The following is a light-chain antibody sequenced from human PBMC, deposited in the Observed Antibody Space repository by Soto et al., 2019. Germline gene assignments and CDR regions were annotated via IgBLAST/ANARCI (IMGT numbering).Light chain of an antibody. V-gene: IGKV3-20*01. Sequence: ESVLTQSQGTLSVSPGERVTLSCRARQTFGRTYLAWYQQKPGQSPRLLIYDASSRATGIPDRFSGSGSGTDLTLTISRLEPEDYAVYHCQQFGTSPLYTFGQGTKVEIK. CDR1: QTFGRTY. J-gene: IGKJ2*01. CDR2: DAS. CDR3: QQFGTSPLYT.